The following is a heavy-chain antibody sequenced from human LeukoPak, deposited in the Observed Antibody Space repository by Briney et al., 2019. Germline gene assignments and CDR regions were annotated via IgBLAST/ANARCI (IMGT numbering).Heavy chain of an antibody. CDR1: GFTFSTFA. Sequence: GGSLRLSCVASGFTFSTFAMTWVRQAPGKGLEWVSAISGSGGSTYYADSVKGRFTISRDNSKNTLYLQMNSLRAEDTAVYYCAKDSSYFDWLSAEYFQHWGQGTLVTVSS. D-gene: IGHD3-9*01. CDR2: ISGSGGST. J-gene: IGHJ1*01. CDR3: AKDSSYFDWLSAEYFQH. V-gene: IGHV3-23*01.